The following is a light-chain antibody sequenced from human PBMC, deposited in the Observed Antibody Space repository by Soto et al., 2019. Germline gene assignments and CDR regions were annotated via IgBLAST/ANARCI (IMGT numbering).Light chain of an antibody. Sequence: DIQMTQSPSTLSASVGDRVTITCRASQSISSWLAWYQQKPGKAPKLLIYDASSLESGVPSRFSGSGSATEFTLTISSLQPDDFATYYCQQYNSYLITFGQGTRLEIK. V-gene: IGKV1-5*01. J-gene: IGKJ5*01. CDR3: QQYNSYLIT. CDR1: QSISSW. CDR2: DAS.